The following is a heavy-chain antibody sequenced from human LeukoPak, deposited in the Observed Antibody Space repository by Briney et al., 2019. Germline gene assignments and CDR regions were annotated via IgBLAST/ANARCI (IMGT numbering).Heavy chain of an antibody. CDR1: GFTFSTYW. CDR2: ISSDASIT. V-gene: IGHV3-74*01. J-gene: IGHJ3*02. CDR3: ARDGGVVVPAAIDDAFDI. D-gene: IGHD2-2*01. Sequence: GGSLRLSCAASGFTFSTYWMHWVRQDPGKGLVWVSRISSDASITSYADPVKGRFTISRDNAKNTLYLQMNSLRAEDTALYYCARDGGVVVPAAIDDAFDIWGQGTMVTVSS.